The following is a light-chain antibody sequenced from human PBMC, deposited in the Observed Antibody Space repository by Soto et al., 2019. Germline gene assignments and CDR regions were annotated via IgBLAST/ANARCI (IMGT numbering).Light chain of an antibody. CDR1: SSDVGGYNY. CDR3: RSYAGRLVV. V-gene: IGLV2-8*01. CDR2: EVS. Sequence: QSALTQPPSASGSPGQSVTISCTGTSSDVGGYNYVSWYQQHPGKAPKLMIYEVSKRPSGVPDRFSGSKSGNTAPLTVSGLQAEDEADYYCRSYAGRLVVFGGGTKLTVL. J-gene: IGLJ2*01.